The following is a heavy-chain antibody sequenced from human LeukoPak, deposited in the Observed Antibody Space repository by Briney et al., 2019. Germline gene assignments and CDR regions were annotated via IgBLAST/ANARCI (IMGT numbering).Heavy chain of an antibody. J-gene: IGHJ4*02. D-gene: IGHD6-19*01. CDR1: GGSISSYY. CDR2: IYYSGST. CDR3: ARHFASVSGWPED. V-gene: IGHV4-59*08. Sequence: SETLSLTCTVSGGSISSYYWSWIRQPPGKGLEWIGYIYYSGSTNYNPSLKSRVTISVDTSKNQFSLKLSSVTAADTAVYYCARHFASVSGWPEDWGQGTLVTVSS.